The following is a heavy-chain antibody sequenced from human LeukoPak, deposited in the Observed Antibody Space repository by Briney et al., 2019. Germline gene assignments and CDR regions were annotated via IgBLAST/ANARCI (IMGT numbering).Heavy chain of an antibody. CDR2: INPNSGGT. CDR3: ARLMVNSSGWSYFDY. D-gene: IGHD6-19*01. Sequence: ASVKVSCKASGYTFTGYYMHWVRQAPGQGLEWMGWINPNSGGTNYAQKFQGRVTMTRDTSISTAYMELSRLRSDDTAVYYCARLMVNSSGWSYFDYWGQGTLVTVSS. CDR1: GYTFTGYY. V-gene: IGHV1-2*02. J-gene: IGHJ4*02.